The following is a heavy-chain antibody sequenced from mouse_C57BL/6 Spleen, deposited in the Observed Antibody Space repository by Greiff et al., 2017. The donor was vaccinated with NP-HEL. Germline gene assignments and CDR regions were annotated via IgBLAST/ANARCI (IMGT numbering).Heavy chain of an antibody. CDR3: ARSGDYDRYWYFDV. J-gene: IGHJ1*03. Sequence: QVQLKQPGAELVKPGASVKLSCKASGYTFTSYWMHWVKQRPGRGLEWIGRIDPNSGGTKYNEKFKSKATLTVDKPSSTAYMQLSSLTSEDSAVYYCARSGDYDRYWYFDVWGTGTTVTVSS. V-gene: IGHV1-72*01. CDR1: GYTFTSYW. D-gene: IGHD2-4*01. CDR2: IDPNSGGT.